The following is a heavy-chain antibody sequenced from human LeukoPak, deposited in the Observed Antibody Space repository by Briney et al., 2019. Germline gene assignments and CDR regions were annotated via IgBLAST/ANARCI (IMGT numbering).Heavy chain of an antibody. V-gene: IGHV3-33*06. CDR1: GFTFSSYG. CDR3: AKRLPQQLVPGAY. D-gene: IGHD6-13*01. CDR2: IWYDGSNK. Sequence: GRSLRLSCAAFGFTFSSYGMHSVRHAPGKGLGWVAVIWYDGSNKYYADSVKGRFTISRDNSKNTLYLQMDSLRAEDTAVYYCAKRLPQQLVPGAYWGQGTLVTVPS. J-gene: IGHJ4*02.